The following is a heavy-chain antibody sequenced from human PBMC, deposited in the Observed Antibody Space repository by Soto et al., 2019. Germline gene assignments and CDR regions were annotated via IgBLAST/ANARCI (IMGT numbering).Heavy chain of an antibody. V-gene: IGHV1-46*01. CDR2: INPSGGST. D-gene: IGHD3-22*01. J-gene: IGHJ3*02. Sequence: ASVKVSCKASGYTFTSYYMHWVRQAPGQGLEWMGIINPSGGSTSYAQKFQGRVTMTRDTSTSTVYMELRSMRSDDTAVYYCARAYYYDRSGHAAFDIWGKGTTVPVSS. CDR3: ARAYYYDRSGHAAFDI. CDR1: GYTFTSYY.